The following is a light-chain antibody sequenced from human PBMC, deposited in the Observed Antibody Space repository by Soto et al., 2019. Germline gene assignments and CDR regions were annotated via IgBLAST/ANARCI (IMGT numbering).Light chain of an antibody. V-gene: IGKV3-15*01. CDR2: GVS. CDR3: QQYNTYPFT. Sequence: IVMTQSPATLSVSPGESATLSCRASQSISNNLAWYQHKPGQAPRLLIYGVSTRATGIPARFSGSGSGTEFTLTISSLQSEDFATYYCQQYNTYPFTFGPGTKVDIK. CDR1: QSISNN. J-gene: IGKJ3*01.